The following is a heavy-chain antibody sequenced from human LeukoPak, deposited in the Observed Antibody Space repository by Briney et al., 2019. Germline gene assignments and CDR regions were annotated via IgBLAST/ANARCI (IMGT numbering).Heavy chain of an antibody. CDR1: GFTFDDYG. Sequence: PGGSLRPSCAASGFTFDDYGMSWVRQAPGKGLEWVSGINWNGGSTGYADSVKGRFTISRDNAKNSLYLQMNSLRAEDTALYYCARLAAARPRAYYYYYMDVWGKGTTVTVSS. V-gene: IGHV3-20*04. CDR3: ARLAAARPRAYYYYYMDV. D-gene: IGHD6-6*01. J-gene: IGHJ6*03. CDR2: INWNGGST.